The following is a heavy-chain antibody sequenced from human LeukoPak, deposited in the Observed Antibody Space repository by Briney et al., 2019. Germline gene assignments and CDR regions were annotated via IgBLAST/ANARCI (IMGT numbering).Heavy chain of an antibody. Sequence: ASVKVSCKASGYTFNTYGITWVRQAPGQGLEWMGWISGYNGKTKYAQKLQNRVTMTTDTTMTTAYMELRSLTSDDTAVYFCARAGAVVDNWFDPWGQGTLVTVPS. CDR3: ARAGAVVDNWFDP. J-gene: IGHJ5*01. CDR2: ISGYNGKT. CDR1: GYTFNTYG. D-gene: IGHD2-15*01. V-gene: IGHV1-18*01.